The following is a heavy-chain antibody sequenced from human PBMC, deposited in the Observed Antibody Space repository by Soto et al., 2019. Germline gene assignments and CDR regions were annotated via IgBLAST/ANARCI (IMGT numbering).Heavy chain of an antibody. CDR3: TTGIYYDILTGYHNVAY. CDR2: IKSKTDGGTA. CDR1: GFNLSHPW. D-gene: IGHD3-9*01. V-gene: IGHV3-15*01. J-gene: IGHJ4*01. Sequence: GGSLRLSCVASGFNLSHPWMTWVRQAAGKGLEWVGRIKSKTDGGTADYAAPVKCRATISRDDSKNTVYLQMNSLKTEDAAVYYCTTGIYYDILTGYHNVAYWGHGALVTVSS.